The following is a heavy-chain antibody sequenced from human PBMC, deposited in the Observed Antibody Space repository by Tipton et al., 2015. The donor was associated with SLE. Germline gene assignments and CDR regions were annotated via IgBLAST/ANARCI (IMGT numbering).Heavy chain of an antibody. Sequence: TLSLTCTVSGGSISSSSYYWAWIRQPPGKGLEWIGSIYYSGSTYYNPSLESRVTISVDTSKNQFSLKLSSVTAADTTVFYCAHANWGTNFDYWGQVTLVTVSS. D-gene: IGHD7-27*01. CDR1: GGSISSSSYY. CDR2: IYYSGST. V-gene: IGHV4-39*07. J-gene: IGHJ4*02. CDR3: AHANWGTNFDY.